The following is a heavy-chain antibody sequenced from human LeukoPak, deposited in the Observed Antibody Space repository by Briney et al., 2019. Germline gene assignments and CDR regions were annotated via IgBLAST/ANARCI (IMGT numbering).Heavy chain of an antibody. D-gene: IGHD3-9*01. CDR2: IHPADSDI. CDR1: GYRFTSYW. V-gene: IGHV5-51*01. CDR3: ARQRDYDILSGYEFDP. J-gene: IGHJ5*02. Sequence: GASLKTSCKGSGYRFTSYWIGWVRQLPANGLERMGIIHPADSDIRYSPSFQGHVTISADKSISTAYLQWSSLEASDTAMYYCARQRDYDILSGYEFDPWGQGTLVAVSS.